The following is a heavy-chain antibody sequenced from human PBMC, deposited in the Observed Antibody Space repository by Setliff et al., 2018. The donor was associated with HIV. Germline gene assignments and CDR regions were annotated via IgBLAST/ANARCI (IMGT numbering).Heavy chain of an antibody. CDR1: GYTFNAFY. J-gene: IGHJ4*01. Sequence: ASVKVSCKTSGYTFNAFYIYWVRQAPGQGLEWMGMINPSGSITNYAQKFQGRLTLTRDTSMSTVYMELNSLKSEDTAIYYCAREPPRRRGTVGEDYWGHGTLVTVSS. D-gene: IGHD1-26*01. CDR3: AREPPRRRGTVGEDY. V-gene: IGHV1-46*02. CDR2: INPSGSIT.